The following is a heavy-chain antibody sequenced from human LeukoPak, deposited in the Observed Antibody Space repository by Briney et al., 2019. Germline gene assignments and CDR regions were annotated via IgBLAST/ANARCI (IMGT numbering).Heavy chain of an antibody. V-gene: IGHV4-39*02. CDR2: IYYSGST. J-gene: IGHJ4*02. D-gene: IGHD3-10*01. Sequence: SETLSLTCTVSGYSISSSSYYWGWIRQPPGKGLEWIGSIYYSGSTYYNPSLKSRVTISVDTSKNQFSLKLSSVTAADTAVYYCARDLTFGESRPFDYWGQGTLVTVSS. CDR3: ARDLTFGESRPFDY. CDR1: GYSISSSSYY.